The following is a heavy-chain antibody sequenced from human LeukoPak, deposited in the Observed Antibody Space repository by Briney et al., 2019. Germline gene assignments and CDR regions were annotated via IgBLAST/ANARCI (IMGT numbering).Heavy chain of an antibody. CDR1: GGSISSYY. V-gene: IGHV4-4*07. J-gene: IGHJ6*03. D-gene: IGHD2-15*01. CDR2: IYTSGTI. Sequence: PSETLSLTCTVSGGSISSYYWSWIRQPAGTALEWIGRIYTSGTITYNPSLKSRVTMSVDTSKNQFSLKLSSVTAADTAVYYCARTTEGYCRGRSCYSYYYYMDVWGKGTTVTVSS. CDR3: ARTTEGYCRGRSCYSYYYYMDV.